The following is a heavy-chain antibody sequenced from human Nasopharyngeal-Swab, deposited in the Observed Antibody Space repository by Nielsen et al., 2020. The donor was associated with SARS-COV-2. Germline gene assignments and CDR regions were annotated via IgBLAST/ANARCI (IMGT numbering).Heavy chain of an antibody. V-gene: IGHV5-51*01. CDR1: GYRFTNYW. D-gene: IGHD3-16*01. Sequence: GESLKISCTGSGYRFTNYWIPWVRQMPGKGLESMGIIYPGDSDARYSPSFQGQVTISVDKSINATYLQWCSLKDSDTAMYYCARLSSYVRLNYMDVWGKGTTVSVSS. CDR3: ARLSSYVRLNYMDV. J-gene: IGHJ6*03. CDR2: IYPGDSDA.